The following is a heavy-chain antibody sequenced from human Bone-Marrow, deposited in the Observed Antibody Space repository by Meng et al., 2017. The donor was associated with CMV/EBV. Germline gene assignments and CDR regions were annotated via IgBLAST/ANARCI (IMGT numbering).Heavy chain of an antibody. CDR3: ARGRRYGYCSSTSCSPWYYYYYGMDV. Sequence: SETLSLTWAADCGSCSGYYWNWIRQPPGKGLEWIGEINHSGSTNYNPSLKSRVTISVDTSKNQFSLKLSSVTAADTAVYYCARGRRYGYCSSTSCSPWYYYYYGMDVWGQGSTVTFYS. J-gene: IGHJ6*02. D-gene: IGHD2-2*01. CDR1: CGSCSGYY. V-gene: IGHV4-34*01. CDR2: INHSGST.